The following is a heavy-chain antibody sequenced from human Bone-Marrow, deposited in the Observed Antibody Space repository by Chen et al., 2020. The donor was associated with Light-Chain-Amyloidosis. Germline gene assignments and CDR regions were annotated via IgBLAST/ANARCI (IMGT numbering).Heavy chain of an antibody. V-gene: IGHV3-23*01. CDR2: ISGSGGST. CDR1: GFTFSSYA. D-gene: IGHD3-22*01. Sequence: EVQLLESGGGLVQPGASLRLSCAAPGFTFSSYAMNWVRQAPGKGLEWVSAISGSGGSTYYADSVKGRFTISRDNSKNTLYLQMNSLRAEDTAVYYCAKDRWDYYDSSGYYGYFDYWGQGTLVTVSS. CDR3: AKDRWDYYDSSGYYGYFDY. J-gene: IGHJ4*02.